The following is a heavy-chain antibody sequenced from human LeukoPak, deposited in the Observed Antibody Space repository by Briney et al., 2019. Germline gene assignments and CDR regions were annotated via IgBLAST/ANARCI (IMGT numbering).Heavy chain of an antibody. J-gene: IGHJ6*02. CDR1: GFTVSSNY. V-gene: IGHV3-66*01. Sequence: TGGSLRLSCAASGFTVSSNYMSWVRQAPGKGLEWVSVIYSGGSTYYADSVKGRFTISRDNSKNTLYLQMNSLRDEDTALYYCAKDRASYSSGSDGMDVWGQGTTVTVSS. D-gene: IGHD6-19*01. CDR3: AKDRASYSSGSDGMDV. CDR2: IYSGGST.